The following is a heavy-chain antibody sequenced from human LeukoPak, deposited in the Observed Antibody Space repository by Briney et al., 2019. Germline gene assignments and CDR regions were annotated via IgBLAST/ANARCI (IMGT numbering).Heavy chain of an antibody. CDR2: ISSSSSYI. V-gene: IGHV3-21*05. J-gene: IGHJ6*02. CDR1: GFTFSSYE. Sequence: PGGSLRLSCAASGFTFSSYEMNWVRQAPGKGLEWVSYISSSSSYIYYADSVKGRFTISRDDAKNSLYLQMNSLRAEDTAVYYCAREGTPYYYYGMDVWGQGTTVTVSS. CDR3: AREGTPYYYYGMDV.